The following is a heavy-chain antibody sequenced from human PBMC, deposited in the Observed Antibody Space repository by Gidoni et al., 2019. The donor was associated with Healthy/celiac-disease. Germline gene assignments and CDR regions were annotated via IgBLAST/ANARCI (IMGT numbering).Heavy chain of an antibody. V-gene: IGHV5-51*01. D-gene: IGHD6-13*01. Sequence: EVQLVQSGAEVKKPGESLKISCKGSGYSFTSYWNGWVGQVPGKGLEWNGIIYPCDPYTRFSPAFQCQVTTPADKSILPAYLQLSSLKASDTAMYYCALGPPPPTSSSWYPLTPDANYYYMDVWGKGTTVTVSS. CDR1: GYSFTSYW. J-gene: IGHJ6*03. CDR2: IYPCDPYT. CDR3: ALGPPPPTSSSWYPLTPDANYYYMDV.